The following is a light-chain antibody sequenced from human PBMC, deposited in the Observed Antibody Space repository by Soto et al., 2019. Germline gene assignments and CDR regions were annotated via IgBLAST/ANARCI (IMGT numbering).Light chain of an antibody. V-gene: IGLV1-51*01. CDR3: ATWDSSLSVGKL. J-gene: IGLJ2*01. CDR2: DND. Sequence: QSVLTQPPSVSAAPGQKVTISCSGSSYNIGNNYVSWYQQLPGTAPKLLIYDNDKRPSGIPDRFSGSKSGTSATLGITGLQTGDEADYYCATWDSSLSVGKLFGGGTKLTVL. CDR1: SYNIGNNY.